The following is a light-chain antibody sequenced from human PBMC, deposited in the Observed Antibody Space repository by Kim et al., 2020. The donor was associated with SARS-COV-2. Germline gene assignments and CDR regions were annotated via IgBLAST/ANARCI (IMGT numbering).Light chain of an antibody. V-gene: IGLV1-51*01. Sequence: QSVLTQPPSVSAAPGQKVTISCSGSSSNIGNNYVSWYQQLPGTAPKLLIYDNNKRPSGIPDRFSGSKSGTSATLGITGLQTGDEGDYYCGTWDSSLSAGVFGGGTQLTVL. J-gene: IGLJ3*02. CDR3: GTWDSSLSAGV. CDR2: DNN. CDR1: SSNIGNNY.